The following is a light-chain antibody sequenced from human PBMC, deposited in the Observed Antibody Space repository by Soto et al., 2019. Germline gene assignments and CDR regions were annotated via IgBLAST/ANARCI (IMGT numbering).Light chain of an antibody. CDR3: QQYSTYWT. CDR2: KAS. CDR1: QRISSW. J-gene: IGKJ1*01. V-gene: IGKV1-5*03. Sequence: DIQMTQSPSTLSASVGDRVTITCRASQRISSWLAWYQQKPGKAPKLLIYKASSLESGVPSRFSGSGSGTEFTLTISSLQPDDFATYYGQQYSTYWTFGQGTMVYIK.